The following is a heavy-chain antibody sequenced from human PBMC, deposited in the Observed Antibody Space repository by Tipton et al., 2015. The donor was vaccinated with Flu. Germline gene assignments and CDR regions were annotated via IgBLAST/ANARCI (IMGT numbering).Heavy chain of an antibody. CDR2: MNPNSGDT. CDR1: GYTFISYD. D-gene: IGHD1-26*01. J-gene: IGHJ6*02. Sequence: QLVQSGAEVKKPGASVKVSCKASGYTFISYDINWVRQAPGQGLEWMGWMNPNSGDTGYAQQFQGRVTMTRSTSISTAYMELSSLGSDDTAVYYCARELARSFGYYGMDVWGQGTTVTVSS. V-gene: IGHV1-8*01. CDR3: ARELARSFGYYGMDV.